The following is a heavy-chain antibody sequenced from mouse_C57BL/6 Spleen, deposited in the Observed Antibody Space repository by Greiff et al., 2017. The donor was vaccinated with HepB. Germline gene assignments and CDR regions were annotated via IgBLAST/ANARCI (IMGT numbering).Heavy chain of an antibody. CDR2: ISSGSSTI. CDR3: ARLNYGYYAMDY. J-gene: IGHJ4*01. CDR1: GFTFSDYG. D-gene: IGHD1-1*01. V-gene: IGHV5-17*01. Sequence: EVQLVESGGGLVKPGGSLKLSCAASGFTFSDYGMHWVRQAPEKGLEWVAYISSGSSTIYYADTVKGRFTISRDNAKNTLFLQMTSLRSEDTAMYYCARLNYGYYAMDYWGQRTSVTVSS.